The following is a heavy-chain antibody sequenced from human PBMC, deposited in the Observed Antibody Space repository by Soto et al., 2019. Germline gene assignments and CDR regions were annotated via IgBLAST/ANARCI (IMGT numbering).Heavy chain of an antibody. Sequence: ESLKISCQGSGYSFTNYWVGWVRQIPGRGLEWMGIIHPGDSDTRYSPFFQGQVTISADKSISTAYLQWSSLKASDTAMYYCARHNRDSSTWFEGWFDPWGQGTLVTVSS. CDR2: IHPGDSDT. V-gene: IGHV5-51*01. D-gene: IGHD6-13*01. J-gene: IGHJ5*02. CDR1: GYSFTNYW. CDR3: ARHNRDSSTWFEGWFDP.